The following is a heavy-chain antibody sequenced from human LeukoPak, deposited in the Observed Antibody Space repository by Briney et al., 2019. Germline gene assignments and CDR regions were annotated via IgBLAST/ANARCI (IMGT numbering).Heavy chain of an antibody. D-gene: IGHD3-10*01. CDR3: ARGEGRSLWFWEPSDAFDI. Sequence: GGSLRLSCAVSGFTFRNYAMNWVRQAPGKGLEWVAGIGGSGGSTYYADSVKGRFTISRDNAKTSLYLQMNSLRAEDTAVYYCARGEGRSLWFWEPSDAFDIWGQGTMVTVSS. CDR2: IGGSGGST. J-gene: IGHJ3*02. CDR1: GFTFRNYA. V-gene: IGHV3-23*01.